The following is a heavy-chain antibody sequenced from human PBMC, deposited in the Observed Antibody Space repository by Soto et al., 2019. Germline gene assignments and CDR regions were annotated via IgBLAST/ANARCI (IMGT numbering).Heavy chain of an antibody. V-gene: IGHV3-48*01. CDR1: GFAFSNYN. D-gene: IGHD7-27*01. CDR3: ARDGPLGIGDY. J-gene: IGHJ4*02. CDR2: IHPDSSAI. Sequence: GGSLRLSCVGSGFAFSNYNMNWVRQAPGKGLEWLSYIHPDSSAIYYADSVKGWVTMTRDTSISTAYMELSRLRSDDTAVYYCARDGPLGIGDYWGQGTLVTVSS.